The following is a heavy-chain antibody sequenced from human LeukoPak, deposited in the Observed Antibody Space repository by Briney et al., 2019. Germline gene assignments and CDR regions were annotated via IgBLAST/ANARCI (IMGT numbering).Heavy chain of an antibody. D-gene: IGHD1-7*01. Sequence: ASVQFSCKASGYTFTIYDVNWLRQAPGQGLEWMGWMSSNSGNTGYAQKFQGRVTMTRNTSISTVYMELNSLRSEDTAVYYCARLRNYGDAFDIWGQGTMVTVSS. V-gene: IGHV1-8*01. CDR2: MSSNSGNT. CDR3: ARLRNYGDAFDI. J-gene: IGHJ3*02. CDR1: GYTFTIYD.